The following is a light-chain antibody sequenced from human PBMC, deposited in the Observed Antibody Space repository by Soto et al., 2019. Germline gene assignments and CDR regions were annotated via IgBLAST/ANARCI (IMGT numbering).Light chain of an antibody. V-gene: IGKV3-11*01. CDR2: DVS. CDR3: QQRTTWPRT. CDR1: QSVGGF. J-gene: IGKJ2*01. Sequence: EIVLTQSPATLSLSPGERATLDCRASQSVGGFLAWYQQKPGHAPRLILYDVSNRATGIPARFSGSGSGTDVALTLSSVEPEDFEVYYCQQRTTWPRTFGPGTKLDIK.